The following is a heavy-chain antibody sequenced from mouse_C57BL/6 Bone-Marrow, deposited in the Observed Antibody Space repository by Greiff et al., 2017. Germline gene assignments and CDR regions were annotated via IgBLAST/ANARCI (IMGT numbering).Heavy chain of an antibody. V-gene: IGHV14-1*01. Sequence: VQLQQSGAELVRPGASVKLSCTASGFNIKDYYMHWVKQRPAQGLVWIGRIVPEDGDTEYAPKFQGKATMAADTSSNTAYLQLSSLTSEGTAVYYCTLPQFITRDDWGKGTTLTVSS. CDR2: IVPEDGDT. J-gene: IGHJ2*01. CDR3: TLPQFITRDD. CDR1: GFNIKDYY. D-gene: IGHD1-1*01.